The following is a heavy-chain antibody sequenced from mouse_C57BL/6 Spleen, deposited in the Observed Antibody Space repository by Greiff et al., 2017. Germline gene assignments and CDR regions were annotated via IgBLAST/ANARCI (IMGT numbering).Heavy chain of an antibody. CDR3: VKALDSSGIFDY. D-gene: IGHD3-2*02. CDR1: GFTFTDYY. V-gene: IGHV7-4*01. CDR2: IRNKANGYTT. J-gene: IGHJ2*01. Sequence: EVQGVESGGGLVQPGASLRLSCAASGFTFTDYYMSWVRQPPGKAPEWLALIRNKANGYTTEYTASVKGRFTISRDNSQNILYLQMNTLSAEDSATYYCVKALDSSGIFDYGGQGTTLTVSS.